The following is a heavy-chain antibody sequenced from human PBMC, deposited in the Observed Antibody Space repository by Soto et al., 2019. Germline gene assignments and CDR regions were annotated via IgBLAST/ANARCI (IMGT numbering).Heavy chain of an antibody. CDR3: ARGNYCSGGSCYVYAFDI. V-gene: IGHV1-8*01. CDR1: GYTFTSYD. CDR2: MNPNSGNT. Sequence: ASVKLSCKASGYTFTSYDINWVRQATGQGLEWMGWMNPNSGNTGYAQKFQGRVTMTRNTSISTAYMELSSLRSEDTAVYYCARGNYCSGGSCYVYAFDIWGQGTLVTVSS. D-gene: IGHD2-15*01. J-gene: IGHJ3*02.